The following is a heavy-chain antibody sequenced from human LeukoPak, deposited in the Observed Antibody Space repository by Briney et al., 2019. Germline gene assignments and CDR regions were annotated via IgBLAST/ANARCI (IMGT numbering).Heavy chain of an antibody. CDR1: GGSISGYY. Sequence: RASETLSLTCTVSGGSISGYYWSWIRQPPGKGLEWIAYIYYNGISNYNPSLKSRVTISVDTSKNQFSLKLSSVTAADTAVYYCARDRTTHYYYYGMDVWGQGTTVTVSS. D-gene: IGHD1-14*01. V-gene: IGHV4-59*01. CDR2: IYYNGIS. J-gene: IGHJ6*02. CDR3: ARDRTTHYYYYGMDV.